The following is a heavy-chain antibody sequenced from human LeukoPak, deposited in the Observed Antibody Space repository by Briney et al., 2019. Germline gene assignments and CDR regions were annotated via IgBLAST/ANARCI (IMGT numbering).Heavy chain of an antibody. D-gene: IGHD3-22*01. Sequence: SETLSLTCTVSGGSISLYFWSWIRQPAGKGLEWIGRIDTRGSTNYNPSLKSRVTMSVDTSKNQFSLKVTSVTAADTAVYYCARLPIVVITSGGYWGQGTLVTVSS. V-gene: IGHV4-4*07. J-gene: IGHJ4*02. CDR2: IDTRGST. CDR1: GGSISLYF. CDR3: ARLPIVVITSGGY.